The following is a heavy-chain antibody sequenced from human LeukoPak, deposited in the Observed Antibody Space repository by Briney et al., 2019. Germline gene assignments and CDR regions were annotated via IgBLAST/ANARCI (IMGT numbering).Heavy chain of an antibody. D-gene: IGHD3-9*01. J-gene: IGHJ4*02. Sequence: GGSLRLSCAASGFTVSSNYMSWVRQAPGKGLEWVSIIYSGGSTYYADSVKGRFTISRDNSKNTLYLQMNSLRTEDTAVYYCARVTGYYGLDYWGQGTLVTVSS. V-gene: IGHV3-66*01. CDR1: GFTVSSNY. CDR2: IYSGGST. CDR3: ARVTGYYGLDY.